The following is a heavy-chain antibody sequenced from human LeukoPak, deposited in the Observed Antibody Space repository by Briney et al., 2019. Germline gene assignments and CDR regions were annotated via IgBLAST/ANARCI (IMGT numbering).Heavy chain of an antibody. CDR3: ARAKTLVVVAAMGY. Sequence: ASVKVSCKASGYTFTSYDISWVRQATGQGLEWMGWMNPNSGNTGYAQKFQGRVTMTRNTSISTAYMELSSLRSEDTAVYYCARAKTLVVVAAMGYWGQGTLVTVSS. J-gene: IGHJ4*02. D-gene: IGHD2-15*01. V-gene: IGHV1-8*01. CDR2: MNPNSGNT. CDR1: GYTFTSYD.